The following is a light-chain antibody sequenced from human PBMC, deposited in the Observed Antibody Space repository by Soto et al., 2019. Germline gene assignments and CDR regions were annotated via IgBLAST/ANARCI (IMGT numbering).Light chain of an antibody. CDR3: QQYNSYS. J-gene: IGKJ1*01. CDR2: HAS. V-gene: IGKV1-17*01. Sequence: IQMTQSASSLSASVGDRVTITCRASQGIRNDLGWYQQKPGTAPKVLIYHASNLQSGVPSRFSGSGSGTEFTLTISSLQPDDFATYYCQQYNSYSFGQGTKVDIK. CDR1: QGIRND.